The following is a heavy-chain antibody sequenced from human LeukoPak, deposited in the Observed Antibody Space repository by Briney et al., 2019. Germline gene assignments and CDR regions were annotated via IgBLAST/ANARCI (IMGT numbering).Heavy chain of an antibody. Sequence: SQTLSLTCTVSGGSISSGGYYWSWIRQPPGKGLEWIGYIYYSGSTNYNPSLKSRVTISVDTSKNQFSLKLSSVTAADTAVYYCARNHPYCSSTSCRYDAFDIWGQGTMVTVSS. V-gene: IGHV4-61*08. CDR1: GGSISSGGYY. CDR2: IYYSGST. J-gene: IGHJ3*02. CDR3: ARNHPYCSSTSCRYDAFDI. D-gene: IGHD2-2*01.